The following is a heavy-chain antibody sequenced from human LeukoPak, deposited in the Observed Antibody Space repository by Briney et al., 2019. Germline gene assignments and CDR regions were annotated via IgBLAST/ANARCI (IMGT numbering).Heavy chain of an antibody. D-gene: IGHD6-19*01. V-gene: IGHV3-74*01. Sequence: PGGSLRLSCAASGFTFSSYWMHWVRRAPGKGLVWVSRINSDGSSTSYADSVKGRFTISRDNAKNTLYLQMNSLRAEDTAAYYCARSRIAVAGVPLDPGGQGTLVTVSS. J-gene: IGHJ5*02. CDR3: ARSRIAVAGVPLDP. CDR1: GFTFSSYW. CDR2: INSDGSST.